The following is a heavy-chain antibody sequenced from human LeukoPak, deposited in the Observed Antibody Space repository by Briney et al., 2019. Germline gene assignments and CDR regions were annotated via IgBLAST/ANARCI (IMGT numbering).Heavy chain of an antibody. V-gene: IGHV1-69*04. CDR1: GGTFSSYA. CDR3: ARESGGDFYYYYGMDV. CDR2: IIPILGIA. J-gene: IGHJ6*02. D-gene: IGHD2-21*02. Sequence: SVKVSCKASGGTFSSYAISWVRQAPGQGLEWMGRIIPILGIANYAQKFQGRVTITADKSTSTAYMELSSLRSEDTAVCYCARESGGDFYYYYGMDVWGQGTTVTVSS.